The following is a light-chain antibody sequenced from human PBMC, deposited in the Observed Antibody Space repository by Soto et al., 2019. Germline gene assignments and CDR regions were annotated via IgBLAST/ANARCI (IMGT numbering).Light chain of an antibody. V-gene: IGKV3-20*01. Sequence: EIVLTQSPGTLSLSPVERATLSCRASQSISGNYLAWYQQKPGQAPRLLIYGASNRATGIPERFSGSGSGTDFTLTIGRLEPQDSAMYYCQQYVISVTFGQGTRLEIK. CDR1: QSISGNY. J-gene: IGKJ5*01. CDR2: GAS. CDR3: QQYVISVT.